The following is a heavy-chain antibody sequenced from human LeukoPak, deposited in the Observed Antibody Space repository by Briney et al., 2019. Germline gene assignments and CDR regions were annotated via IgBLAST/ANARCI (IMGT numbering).Heavy chain of an antibody. V-gene: IGHV3-23*01. CDR1: GFTFSSYA. J-gene: IGHJ4*02. CDR2: ISGSGGST. D-gene: IGHD3-9*01. Sequence: PGGSLRLSCAASGFTFSSYAMSWVRQAPGKGLEWVSAISGSGGSTYYADSVKGRFTISRDNSKNTLCLQMNSLRAEDTAVYYCAKVPCYDILAGYYAKTEPYCFDCWGQGTLVTVSS. CDR3: AKVPCYDILAGYYAKTEPYCFDC.